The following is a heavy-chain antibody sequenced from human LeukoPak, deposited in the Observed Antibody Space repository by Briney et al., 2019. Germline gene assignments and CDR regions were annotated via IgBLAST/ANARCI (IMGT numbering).Heavy chain of an antibody. Sequence: GASVKVSCKASGYTFTSYGISWVRQAPGQGLEWMGWISAYNGNTNYAQKLQGRVTMTTDTSTSTAYMELRSLRSGDTAVYYCARERIVGATEGVDYWGQGTLVTVSS. V-gene: IGHV1-18*01. CDR2: ISAYNGNT. J-gene: IGHJ4*02. CDR3: ARERIVGATEGVDY. D-gene: IGHD1-26*01. CDR1: GYTFTSYG.